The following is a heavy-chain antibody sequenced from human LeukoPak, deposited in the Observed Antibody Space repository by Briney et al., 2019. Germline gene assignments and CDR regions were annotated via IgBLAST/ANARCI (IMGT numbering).Heavy chain of an antibody. J-gene: IGHJ5*02. D-gene: IGHD2-2*01. V-gene: IGHV4-4*07. CDR2: IYTSGST. CDR3: ARDLHCSSTSCYLPPHNWFDP. CDR1: GGSISSYY. Sequence: SETLSLTCTVSGGSISSYYWSWIRQPAGKGLEWIGRIYTSGSTNYNPSLKSRVTMSVDMSKNQFSLKLSSVTAADTAVYYCARDLHCSSTSCYLPPHNWFDPWGQGTLVTVSS.